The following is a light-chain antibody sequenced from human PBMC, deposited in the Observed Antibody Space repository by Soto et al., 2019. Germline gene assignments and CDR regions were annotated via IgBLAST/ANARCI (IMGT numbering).Light chain of an antibody. J-gene: IGKJ5*01. CDR1: ESVGNSH. CDR3: QQYGNSPPGT. CDR2: GAS. V-gene: IGKV3-20*01. Sequence: EIVMKQSPSTLSVTPGETATLSCRASESVGNSHVAWYQHRRGLPPRLLIYGASNRATGIPDRFSGSGAGADFSLTISRLEPEDFAVYFCQQYGNSPPGTFGQGTRLEIK.